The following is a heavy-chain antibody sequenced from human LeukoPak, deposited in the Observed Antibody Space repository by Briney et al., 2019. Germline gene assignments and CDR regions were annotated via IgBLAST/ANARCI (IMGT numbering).Heavy chain of an antibody. J-gene: IGHJ4*02. CDR2: ILYDRSYK. CDR3: ARGYRFGQYFDS. Sequence: TGGSLSLSCAASGFTFSSYGVHWVRQAPGKGLEWVAVILYDRSYKYYAEYVQRRLTISRDNPKNTLYQQKNSPRPEDTAVYYCARGYRFGQYFDSWGQGTLVTVSS. CDR1: GFTFSSYG. D-gene: IGHD1-1*01. V-gene: IGHV3-33*01.